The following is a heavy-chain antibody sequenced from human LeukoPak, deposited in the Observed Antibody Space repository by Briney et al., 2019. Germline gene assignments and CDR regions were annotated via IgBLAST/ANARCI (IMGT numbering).Heavy chain of an antibody. CDR2: ISSSCSTI. Sequence: PSGSLRLSCAVSGFTFSDYYMSWSRQAPGQGLEWVSYISSSCSTIYYEDSVNDRFTISRHQANSSLYLQTKSLRPEDPAVYYRARTPAAFDIWGHGTMVTVSS. CDR1: GFTFSDYY. V-gene: IGHV3-11*01. CDR3: ARTPAAFDI. J-gene: IGHJ3*02.